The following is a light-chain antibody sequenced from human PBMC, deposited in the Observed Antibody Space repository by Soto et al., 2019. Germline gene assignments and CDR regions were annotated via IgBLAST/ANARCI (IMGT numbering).Light chain of an antibody. Sequence: QSVLTQPPSASGTPGQRVTISCSGSSSNIGSNSVNWYQQLPGTAPKLLIYSYSQRPSGVPDRFSGSKSGTSASLAISGLQSEDEADYYCAAWDDSLKGWVFGGGTKLTVL. V-gene: IGLV1-44*01. J-gene: IGLJ3*02. CDR1: SSNIGSNS. CDR3: AAWDDSLKGWV. CDR2: SYS.